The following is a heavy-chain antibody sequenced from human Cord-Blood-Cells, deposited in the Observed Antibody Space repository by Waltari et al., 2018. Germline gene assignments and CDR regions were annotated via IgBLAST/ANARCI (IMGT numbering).Heavy chain of an antibody. CDR2: IYYSGST. D-gene: IGHD3-3*01. J-gene: IGHJ4*02. Sequence: QPQLQESGPGLVKPSETLSLTCTVSGGAISRSSYYWGSFRQPPGKGLEWIGSIYYSGSTYYNPSLKSRVTISVDTSKIQFSLKLTSVTAADTAVYYCARLGTIFGVVIIPAYFDYWGQGTLVTVSS. CDR3: ARLGTIFGVVIIPAYFDY. V-gene: IGHV4-39*01. CDR1: GGAISRSSYY.